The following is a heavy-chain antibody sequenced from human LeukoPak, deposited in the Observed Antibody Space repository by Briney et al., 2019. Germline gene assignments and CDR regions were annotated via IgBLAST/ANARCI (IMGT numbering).Heavy chain of an antibody. J-gene: IGHJ5*02. D-gene: IGHD3-10*01. V-gene: IGHV3-30*03. CDR2: ISNHGSSK. CDR1: GVTFSTYG. Sequence: PGGSLRLSCAASGVTFSTYGMHWVRQAPGKGLEWVAVISNHGSSKFYADSVKGRFTISRDNSKNTVYLEMNSLRPEDTAVYYCAGKPYGSGSDYYINWFDPWGQGTLVIASS. CDR3: AGKPYGSGSDYYINWFDP.